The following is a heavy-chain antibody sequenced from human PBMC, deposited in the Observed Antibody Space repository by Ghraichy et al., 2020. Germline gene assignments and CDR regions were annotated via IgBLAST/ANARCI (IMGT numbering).Heavy chain of an antibody. D-gene: IGHD5-24*01. CDR2: ISSDGTFT. CDR3: ARQTITRLWYFDL. J-gene: IGHJ2*01. Sequence: GGSLRLSCAASGFIFSEYPMHWVRQGPDKGLECVAVISSDGTFTYYPDSVRGRFFISRDSSRSTLLLHMNTLRPEDTALYYCARQTITRLWYFDLWGRGTLVTVSS. CDR1: GFIFSEYP. V-gene: IGHV3-30*04.